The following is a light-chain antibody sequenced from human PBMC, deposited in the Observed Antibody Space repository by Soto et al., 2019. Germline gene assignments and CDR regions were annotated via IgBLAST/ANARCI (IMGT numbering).Light chain of an antibody. V-gene: IGKV3-15*01. CDR3: QRYNNWPLT. CDR2: DTS. Sequence: EIVLTQCPGTLSRPLVERTTLSCSASQSVSNNYLAWYQQKPGQAPRLLIYDTSTRATGVPARFSGSRSGTEFTLTINSLQSEDFAVYYCQRYNNWPLTFGRGTKVDIK. CDR1: QSVSNN. J-gene: IGKJ4*01.